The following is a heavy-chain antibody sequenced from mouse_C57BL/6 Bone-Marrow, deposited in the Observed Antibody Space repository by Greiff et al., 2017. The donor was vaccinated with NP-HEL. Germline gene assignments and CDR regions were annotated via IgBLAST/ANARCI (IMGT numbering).Heavy chain of an antibody. CDR2: IYPGDGDT. V-gene: IGHV1-82*01. D-gene: IGHD1-1*01. Sequence: QVQLQQSGAELVKPGASVKISCKASGYAFSSSWMNWVKQRPGKGLEWIGRIYPGDGDTNYNGKFKGKATLTADKSSSTAYMQLSSLTSEDSAVYFCARWGVGDYWGQGTTLTVSS. CDR1: GYAFSSSW. J-gene: IGHJ2*01. CDR3: ARWGVGDY.